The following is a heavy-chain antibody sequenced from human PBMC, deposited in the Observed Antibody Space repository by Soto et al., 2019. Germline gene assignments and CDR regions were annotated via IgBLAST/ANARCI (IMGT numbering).Heavy chain of an antibody. V-gene: IGHV4-34*01. Sequence: SETLSLTCAVYGGSFSGYYWSWIRQPPGKGLEWIGEINHSGSTNYNPSLKSRVTISVDTSKNQFSLKLSSVTAADTAVYYCARKTRGNFDPWGQGTLVTVSS. D-gene: IGHD3-10*01. CDR3: ARKTRGNFDP. CDR2: INHSGST. J-gene: IGHJ5*02. CDR1: GGSFSGYY.